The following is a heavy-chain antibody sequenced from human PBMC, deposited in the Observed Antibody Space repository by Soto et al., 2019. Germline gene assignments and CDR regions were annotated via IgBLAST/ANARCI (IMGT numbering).Heavy chain of an antibody. D-gene: IGHD4-17*01. V-gene: IGHV4-30-4*01. CDR2: IYHSGST. Sequence: SETLSLTCTVSGGSISSDYYYWSWIRQPPGKGLEWIGYIYHSGSTYYNPSLKSRVTISVDTPKSHFSLKLTSVTAADTALYYCARVDYGSRWFDPWGQGTLVTVSS. CDR3: ARVDYGSRWFDP. CDR1: GGSISSDYYY. J-gene: IGHJ5*02.